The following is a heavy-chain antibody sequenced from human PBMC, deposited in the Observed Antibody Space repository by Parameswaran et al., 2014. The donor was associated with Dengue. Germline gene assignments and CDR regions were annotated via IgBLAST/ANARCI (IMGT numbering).Heavy chain of an antibody. V-gene: IGHV3-23*01. CDR3: AKDRVPYY. CDR2: ISTSGGST. D-gene: IGHD3-10*01. J-gene: IGHJ4*02. Sequence: RWIRQPPGKGLEWVSFISTSGGSTYYADSVKGRFTISRDNSKNTLFLQMNSLRGEDTAVYYCAKDRVPYYWGQGTLVTVSS.